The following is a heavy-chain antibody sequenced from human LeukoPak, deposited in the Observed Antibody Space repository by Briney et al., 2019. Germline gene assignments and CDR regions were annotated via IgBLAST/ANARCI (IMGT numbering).Heavy chain of an antibody. CDR2: IKQDGSEK. J-gene: IGHJ5*02. CDR1: GFTFSDYW. CDR3: ARDRRPSIYGGLDS. Sequence: GGSLRLSCAASGFTFSDYWMSWFRQPPGKGLEWVANIKQDGSEKYYVDSVKGRFTISRDNAKNSLYLQMNSLTAEDTAVYYCARDRRPSIYGGLDSWGQGTLVTVSS. V-gene: IGHV3-7*01. D-gene: IGHD4-23*01.